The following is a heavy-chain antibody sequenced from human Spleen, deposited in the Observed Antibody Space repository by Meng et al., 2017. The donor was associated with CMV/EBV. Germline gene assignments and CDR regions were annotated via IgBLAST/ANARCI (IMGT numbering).Heavy chain of an antibody. J-gene: IGHJ4*02. Sequence: ASVKVSCKASGYSFTGQYIHWVRQAPGQGLEWMGLINPNSGGTNYAQKFQGRVIMTGETSNNTAYMGLNRLKTDDAAVYYCARRITMGRGVVGGARYYFHYWGQGTLVTVSS. CDR1: GYSFTGQY. CDR3: ARRITMGRGVVGGARYYFHY. V-gene: IGHV1-2*02. CDR2: INPNSGGT. D-gene: IGHD3-10*01.